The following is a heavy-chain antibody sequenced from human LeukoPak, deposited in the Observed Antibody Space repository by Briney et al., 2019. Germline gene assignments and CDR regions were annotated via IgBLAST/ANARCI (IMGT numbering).Heavy chain of an antibody. J-gene: IGHJ1*01. Sequence: GGSLRLSCAASGFTFSAYTMTWVRQAPGKGLEWVSSISDSTLKTYYADSVKGRFTISRDDSRNLLFLQMNNVRAEDTAVYYCAKTFLETSYNSWGQGTPVTVSS. CDR1: GFTFSAYT. D-gene: IGHD1-1*01. V-gene: IGHV3-23*01. CDR3: AKTFLETSYNS. CDR2: ISDSTLKT.